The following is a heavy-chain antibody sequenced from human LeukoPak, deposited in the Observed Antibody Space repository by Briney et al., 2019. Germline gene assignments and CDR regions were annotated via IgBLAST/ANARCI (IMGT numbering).Heavy chain of an antibody. D-gene: IGHD6-19*01. V-gene: IGHV1-58*02. CDR1: GFTFTSSA. CDR2: IVVGSGNT. J-gene: IGHJ4*02. Sequence: ASVKVSCKASGFTFTSSAMQWVRQARGQRLEWIGWIVVGSGNTNYAQKFQERVTITRDMSTSTAYMELSSLRPEDTAVYYCAAISSGWYEDYWGQGTLVTVSS. CDR3: AAISSGWYEDY.